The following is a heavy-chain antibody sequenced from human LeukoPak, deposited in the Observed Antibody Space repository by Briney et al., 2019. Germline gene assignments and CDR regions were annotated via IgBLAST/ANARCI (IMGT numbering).Heavy chain of an antibody. Sequence: ASVKVSCKASGYIFSSFGINWVRQAPGQGPEWMGWISGYNGNTRYAQNLQGRVTMTTDTSTSTAYMEMRSLRSDDTAIYYCARGDALSSSWAFDYWGQGTLVTVSS. D-gene: IGHD6-13*01. V-gene: IGHV1-18*01. CDR2: ISGYNGNT. CDR1: GYIFSSFG. J-gene: IGHJ4*02. CDR3: ARGDALSSSWAFDY.